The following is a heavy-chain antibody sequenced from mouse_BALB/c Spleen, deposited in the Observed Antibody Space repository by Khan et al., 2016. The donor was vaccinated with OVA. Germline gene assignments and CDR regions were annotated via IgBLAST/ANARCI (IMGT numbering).Heavy chain of an antibody. J-gene: IGHJ3*01. V-gene: IGHV1-77*01. CDR1: GYTFTDYY. CDR3: ARRNYFGYTFAY. D-gene: IGHD1-2*01. CDR2: ISPGSGDT. Sequence: QVQLKESGAELARPGASVKLSCKASGYTFTDYYINWVKQRTGQGLEWIGEISPGSGDTYYNERFKGKATLTADKSSGTAYMQLSSLTSEASAVYCCARRNYFGYTFAYWGQGTLVTVSA.